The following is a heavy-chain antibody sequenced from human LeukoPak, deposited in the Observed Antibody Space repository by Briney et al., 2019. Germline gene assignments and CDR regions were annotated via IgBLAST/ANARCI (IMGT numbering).Heavy chain of an antibody. D-gene: IGHD3-10*01. CDR3: ARGGVAAKYYFDY. V-gene: IGHV4-59*11. Sequence: SETLSLTCAVSGGSISPLYWGWIRQPPGKGLEFIGYIYYSGTTNYNPSLRSRVTLSVDTSKNQFSLKLSSVTAADTAVYYCARGGVAAKYYFDYWGPGTLVTVSS. J-gene: IGHJ4*02. CDR1: GGSISPLY. CDR2: IYYSGTT.